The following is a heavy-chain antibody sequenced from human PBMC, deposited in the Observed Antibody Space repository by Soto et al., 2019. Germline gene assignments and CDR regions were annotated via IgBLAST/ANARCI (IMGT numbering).Heavy chain of an antibody. CDR1: GFTFSSYD. Sequence: QPGGSLRLSCAASGFTFSSYDMHWVRQATGKGLEWVSAIGTAGDTYYPGSVKGRFTISRENAKNSLYLQMNSLRAEDTAVYYCAREDCSGGSCYFDYWGQGTLVTVSS. CDR3: AREDCSGGSCYFDY. D-gene: IGHD2-15*01. J-gene: IGHJ4*02. V-gene: IGHV3-13*01. CDR2: IGTAGDT.